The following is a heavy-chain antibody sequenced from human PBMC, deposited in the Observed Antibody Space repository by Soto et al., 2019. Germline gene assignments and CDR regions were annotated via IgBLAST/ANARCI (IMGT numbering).Heavy chain of an antibody. Sequence: QVQLVQSGAEVKKPGSSVRVSCKASGGTLRNYGISWVRQAPGQGLEWMGGIIPVFGTANYAQKFQGRVTITADESKRTVYMDVTSLRSEDTAVYYCSRGDATKIVVTTYYGMDVWGQGTTVTVSS. CDR2: IIPVFGTA. CDR3: SRGDATKIVVTTYYGMDV. V-gene: IGHV1-69*12. CDR1: GGTLRNYG. D-gene: IGHD4-17*01. J-gene: IGHJ6*02.